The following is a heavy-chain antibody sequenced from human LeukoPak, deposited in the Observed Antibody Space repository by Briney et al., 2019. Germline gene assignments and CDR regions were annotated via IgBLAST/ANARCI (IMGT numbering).Heavy chain of an antibody. D-gene: IGHD4-11*01. CDR2: IYTSGST. CDR1: GGSISSGSYY. J-gene: IGHJ4*02. Sequence: SETLSLTCTVSGGSISSGSYYWSWIRQPAGKGLEWIGRIYTSGSTNYNPSLKSRVTISVDTSKNQFSLKLSSVTAADTAVYYCARDDPSTVNYYFDYWGQGTLVTVSS. CDR3: ARDDPSTVNYYFDY. V-gene: IGHV4-61*02.